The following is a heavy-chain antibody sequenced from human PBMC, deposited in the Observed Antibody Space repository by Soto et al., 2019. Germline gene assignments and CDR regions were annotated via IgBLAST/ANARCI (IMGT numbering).Heavy chain of an antibody. CDR1: GFTFSSYA. V-gene: IGHV3-23*01. D-gene: IGHD4-4*01. Sequence: GGSLRLSCAASGFTFSSYAITWVRQAPGKGLEWVSGISGSGDSTYYADSVKGRFTISRDNSKNTLYVQMNSLRAEDTAVYYCAKVISATVNGYTDVWGKGTTVTVSS. J-gene: IGHJ6*03. CDR2: ISGSGDST. CDR3: AKVISATVNGYTDV.